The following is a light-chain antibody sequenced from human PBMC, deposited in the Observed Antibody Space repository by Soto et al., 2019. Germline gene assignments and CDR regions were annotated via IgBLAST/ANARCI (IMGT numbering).Light chain of an antibody. Sequence: EIVLTQSPGTLSLSPGDRATLSCRASQRISDNYLAWNHQKPGQPPRLLIYGASTRAAGIPDRFSGSGSGTDFTLTISRLEPEDFAVYYCHQYVTASPGTFGQGTKV. J-gene: IGKJ1*01. V-gene: IGKV3-20*01. CDR1: QRISDNY. CDR2: GAS. CDR3: HQYVTASPGT.